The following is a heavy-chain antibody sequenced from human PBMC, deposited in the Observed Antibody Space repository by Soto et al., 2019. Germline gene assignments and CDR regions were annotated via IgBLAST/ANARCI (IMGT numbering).Heavy chain of an antibody. CDR2: IDTSGGVT. Sequence: PGGSLRLCSAASSVTLITAWMNWVRQAPGKGPEWVSGIDTSGGVTKYADSVKGRFTISRDNSKNTLYLQMNSLRAEDTALYYCTKDKHWYGMDVWGQGTTVTVSS. V-gene: IGHV3-23*01. CDR1: SVTLITAW. D-gene: IGHD1-1*01. CDR3: TKDKHWYGMDV. J-gene: IGHJ6*01.